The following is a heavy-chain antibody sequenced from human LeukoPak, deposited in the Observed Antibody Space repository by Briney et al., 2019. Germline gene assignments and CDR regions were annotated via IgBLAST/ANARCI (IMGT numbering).Heavy chain of an antibody. CDR2: TYYRSEWYN. V-gene: IGHV6-1*01. J-gene: IGHJ1*01. Sequence: SQTLSLTCAISGDSVSSNSAAWNWIRQSPSRGIEWLGRTYYRSEWYNDYAVSVKSRININPDTSKNQFSLQLNSVTPEDTAVYYCAQADGTGYFYFQHWGQGTLVTVSS. CDR3: AQADGTGYFYFQH. CDR1: GDSVSSNSAA. D-gene: IGHD3-22*01.